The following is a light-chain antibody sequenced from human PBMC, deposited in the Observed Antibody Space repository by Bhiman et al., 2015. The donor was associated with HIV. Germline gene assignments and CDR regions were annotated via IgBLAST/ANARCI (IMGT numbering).Light chain of an antibody. J-gene: IGLJ1*01. CDR3: GTWHSALSGGGV. CDR2: GNT. CDR1: SSNIGAPYD. V-gene: IGLV1-40*01. Sequence: QSVLTQPPSVSGAPGQRITVSCTGTSSNIGAPYDVNWYQQLTGKAPRLLIYGNTNRPSGIPDRFSGSKSGTSATLGITGLQTGDEADYYCGTWHSALSGGGVFGTGTRVTVL.